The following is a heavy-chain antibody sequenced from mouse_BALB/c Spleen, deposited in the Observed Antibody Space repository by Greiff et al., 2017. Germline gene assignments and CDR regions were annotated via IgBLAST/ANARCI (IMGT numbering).Heavy chain of an antibody. CDR3: ARGGDYDY. CDR2: IDPANGNT. D-gene: IGHD2-4*01. Sequence: EVKLQESGAELVKPGASVKLSCTASGFNIKDTYMHWVKQRPEQGLEWIGRIDPANGNTKYDPKFQGKATITADTSSNTAYLQLSSLTSEDTAVYYCARGGDYDYWGQGTTLTVSS. J-gene: IGHJ2*01. CDR1: GFNIKDTY. V-gene: IGHV14-3*02.